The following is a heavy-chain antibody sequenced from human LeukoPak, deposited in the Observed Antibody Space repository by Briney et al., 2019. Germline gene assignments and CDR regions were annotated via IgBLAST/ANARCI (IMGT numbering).Heavy chain of an antibody. CDR1: GYTFTSYG. V-gene: IGHV1-18*01. Sequence: ASVKVSCKASGYTFTSYGISWVRQAPGQGLEWMGWISAHNGNTNYAQKLQGRVTMTTDTSTSTAYMELRSLRSDDTAVYYCARDPQSSGWYRGRANWFDPWGQGTLVTVSS. J-gene: IGHJ5*02. CDR3: ARDPQSSGWYRGRANWFDP. D-gene: IGHD6-19*01. CDR2: ISAHNGNT.